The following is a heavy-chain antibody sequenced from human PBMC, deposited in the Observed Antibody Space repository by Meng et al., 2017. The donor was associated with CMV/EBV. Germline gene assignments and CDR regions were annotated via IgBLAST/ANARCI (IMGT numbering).Heavy chain of an antibody. CDR1: GFTVSSNY. CDR2: IYSGGST. J-gene: IGHJ4*02. CDR3: ARGGVYYDFWSGYYYYFDY. V-gene: IGHV3-66*02. D-gene: IGHD3-3*01. Sequence: SCAASGFTVSSNYMSWVRQAPGKGLEWVSVIYSGGSTYYADSVKGRFTISRDNSKNTLYLQMNSLRAEDTAVYYCARGGVYYDFWSGYYYYFDYWGQGTLVTVSS.